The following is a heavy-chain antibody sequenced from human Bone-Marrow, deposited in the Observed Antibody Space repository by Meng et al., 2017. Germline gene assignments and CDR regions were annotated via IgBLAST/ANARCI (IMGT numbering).Heavy chain of an antibody. CDR3: ARGTPGRSYSDY. D-gene: IGHD3-10*01. Sequence: QVQPVQSGPEVKKPGASVKVSCKASDYTFTGYGVSWVRQAPGQGLEWMAWPGAHDGDTSHAPKFQGRVTVSADRPTATAYMELRSLRSDDTAVYYCARGTPGRSYSDYWGQGTLVTVSS. V-gene: IGHV1-18*01. CDR1: DYTFTGYG. CDR2: PGAHDGDT. J-gene: IGHJ4*02.